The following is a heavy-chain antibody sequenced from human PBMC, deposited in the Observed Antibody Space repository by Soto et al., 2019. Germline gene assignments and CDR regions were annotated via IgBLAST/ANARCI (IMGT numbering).Heavy chain of an antibody. J-gene: IGHJ2*01. Sequence: QVQLQESGPGLVKPSQTLSLTCTVSGGSIRSGGYYWSWIRQHPGKGLEWIGYIYYSGSTYYNPSLKSRVTISVDTSKNQFSLKLSSVTAADTAVYYCARGSRRPIYWYFDLWGRGTLVTVSS. CDR2: IYYSGST. CDR1: GGSIRSGGYY. D-gene: IGHD2-2*01. V-gene: IGHV4-31*03. CDR3: ARGSRRPIYWYFDL.